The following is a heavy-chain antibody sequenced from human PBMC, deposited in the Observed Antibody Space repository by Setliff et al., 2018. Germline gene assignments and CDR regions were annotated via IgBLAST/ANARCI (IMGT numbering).Heavy chain of an antibody. CDR2: ISGSGGST. CDR3: AKGGYSGSHYFDY. V-gene: IGHV3-23*01. CDR1: GFTFSSYA. Sequence: PGGSLRLSCAASGFTFSSYAMSWVRQAPGKGLEWVSAISGSGGSTYYADSVKGRFTISRDNAKNTLYLQMNSLRAEDTAIYYSAKGGYSGSHYFDYWGQGTLVTVSS. J-gene: IGHJ4*02. D-gene: IGHD1-26*01.